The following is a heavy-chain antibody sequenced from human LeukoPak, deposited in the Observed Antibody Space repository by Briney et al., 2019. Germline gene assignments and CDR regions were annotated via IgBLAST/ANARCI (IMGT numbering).Heavy chain of an antibody. J-gene: IGHJ4*02. CDR3: AKIPQVATYTVPNFDF. D-gene: IGHD3-16*01. Sequence: ASVKVSCKASGDTFTSYYMHWVRQAPGQGLEWMGIINPSGDSTSSAQTFQGRVTMTRDMSTSTVYMALSSLRTEDTAVYYCAKIPQVATYTVPNFDFWGQGTLVTVSS. CDR2: INPSGDST. V-gene: IGHV1-46*01. CDR1: GDTFTSYY.